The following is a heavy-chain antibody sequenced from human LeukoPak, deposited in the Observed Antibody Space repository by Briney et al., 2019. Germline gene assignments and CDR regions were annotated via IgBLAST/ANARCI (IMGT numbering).Heavy chain of an antibody. V-gene: IGHV6-1*01. CDR1: GDSVSSNSAV. J-gene: IGHJ3*02. Sequence: SQTLSLTCAISGDSVSSNSAVWNWIRQSPSRGLEWLGRTYYRSKWYNDYAVSVKSRITINPDTSKNQFSLQLNSVTPEDTAVYYCARDTGTAISTFDIWGQGTMVTASS. D-gene: IGHD2-21*02. CDR3: ARDTGTAISTFDI. CDR2: TYYRSKWYN.